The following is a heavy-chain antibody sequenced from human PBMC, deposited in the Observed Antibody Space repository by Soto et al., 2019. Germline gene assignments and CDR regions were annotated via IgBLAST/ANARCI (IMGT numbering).Heavy chain of an antibody. CDR1: GFTFSSYA. J-gene: IGHJ6*03. CDR2: ISGSGGST. Sequence: GGSLRLSCAASGFTFSSYAMSWVRQAPGKGLEWVSAISGSGGSTYYADSVKGRFTISRDNSKNTLYLQMNSLRAEDTAVYYCAKDHSTTVTTSYYYYMDVWGKGTTVTVSS. D-gene: IGHD4-4*01. V-gene: IGHV3-23*01. CDR3: AKDHSTTVTTSYYYYMDV.